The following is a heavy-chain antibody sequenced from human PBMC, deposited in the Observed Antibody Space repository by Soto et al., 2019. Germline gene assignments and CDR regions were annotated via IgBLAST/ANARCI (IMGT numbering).Heavy chain of an antibody. J-gene: IGHJ6*01. Sequence: ESGGGVVQPGRSLRLSCAASGFTFNNYGMPWVRQAPGEGLEWVALISYDGRNEYYRDSVKGRFTISRDNSKNTLYVEMNNLRVEDTAVYYCAKDLGLGIAAAVYSWGMDVWGQGTTVTVSS. D-gene: IGHD6-13*01. CDR2: ISYDGRNE. CDR1: GFTFNNYG. CDR3: AKDLGLGIAAAVYSWGMDV. V-gene: IGHV3-30*18.